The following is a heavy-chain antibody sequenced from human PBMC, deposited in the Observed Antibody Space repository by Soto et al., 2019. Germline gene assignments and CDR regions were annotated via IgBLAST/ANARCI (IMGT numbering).Heavy chain of an antibody. J-gene: IGHJ4*02. CDR3: ATVLSVKDHFDY. Sequence: QVQLVQSGAEVKKPGASVKVSCKASGYTFTSYGISWVRQAPGQGLEWMGWISGYNGNTNYAQKLQGRVSMTTDTSTSTVYMEQRSLRSDHSDLYYCATVLSVKDHFDYWGQGTLVTVSS. D-gene: IGHD4-17*01. CDR2: ISGYNGNT. V-gene: IGHV1-18*01. CDR1: GYTFTSYG.